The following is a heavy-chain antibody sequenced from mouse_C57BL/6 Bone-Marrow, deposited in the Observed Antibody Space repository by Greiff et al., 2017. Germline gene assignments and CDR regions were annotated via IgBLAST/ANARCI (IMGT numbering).Heavy chain of an antibody. V-gene: IGHV1-82*01. CDR3: VIYYDYDKRVFDY. CDR2: IYPGDGDT. Sequence: QVQLQQSGPELVKPGASVKISCKASGYAFSSSWMNWVKQRPGKGLEWIGRIYPGDGDTNYNGKFKGKVTLTADKPSSTAYMQHSSLTSEDSAVYFCVIYYDYDKRVFDYWGQGTTLTVSS. J-gene: IGHJ2*01. CDR1: GYAFSSSW. D-gene: IGHD2-4*01.